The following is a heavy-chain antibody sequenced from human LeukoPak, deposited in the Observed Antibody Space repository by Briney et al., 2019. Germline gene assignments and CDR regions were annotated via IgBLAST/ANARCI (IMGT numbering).Heavy chain of an antibody. D-gene: IGHD3-10*01. Sequence: SETLSLTCTVSGGSISSYYWSWIRQPAGEGLEWIGRIYTSGSTNYNPSLKSRVTMSVDTSKNQFSLKLSSVTAADTAVYYCAREGYYGSGSCEDYWGQGTLVTVSS. V-gene: IGHV4-4*07. CDR1: GGSISSYY. CDR3: AREGYYGSGSCEDY. J-gene: IGHJ4*02. CDR2: IYTSGST.